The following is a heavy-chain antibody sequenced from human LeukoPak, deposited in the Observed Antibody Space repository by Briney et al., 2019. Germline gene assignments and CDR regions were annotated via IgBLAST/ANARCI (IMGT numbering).Heavy chain of an antibody. D-gene: IGHD2-2*01. CDR2: FDPEDGET. V-gene: IGHV1-24*01. Sequence: ASVKVSCKVSGYTLTELSMHWVRQAPGKGLEWMGGFDPEDGETIYAQKFQGRVAMTEDTSTDTAYMELSSLRSEDTAVYYCARGGLSSTSWGNFDYWGQGTLVTVSS. J-gene: IGHJ4*02. CDR1: GYTLTELS. CDR3: ARGGLSSTSWGNFDY.